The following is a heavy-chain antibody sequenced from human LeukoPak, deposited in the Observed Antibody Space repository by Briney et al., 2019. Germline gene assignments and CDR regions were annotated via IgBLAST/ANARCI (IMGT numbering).Heavy chain of an antibody. CDR1: GFTFSSYW. CDR3: AKSRATTADPDAFDV. D-gene: IGHD1-1*01. CDR2: IRVGKNNE. Sequence: GGSLRLSRAASGFTFSSYWMTWVRQAPGKGLEWVAFIRVGKNNEYYADSVRGRFTISRDNSKRSLYLQMNSLRPEDAAIYYCAKSRATTADPDAFDVWGQGTVVTVYS. J-gene: IGHJ3*01. V-gene: IGHV3-30*02.